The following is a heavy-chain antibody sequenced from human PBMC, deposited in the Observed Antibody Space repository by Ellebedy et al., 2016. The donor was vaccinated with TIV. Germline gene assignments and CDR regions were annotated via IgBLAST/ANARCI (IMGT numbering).Heavy chain of an antibody. CDR1: GFTFSNYA. Sequence: PGGSLRLSCSASGFTFSNYAMGRVRQAPGKGLEWVLVIGASGSGAYYADSVKGRFTISRDNSKNTLYLQMNSLRAEDTAVYYCASGAYDIWGQGTMVTVSS. CDR3: ASGAYDI. CDR2: IGASGSGA. V-gene: IGHV3-23*01. J-gene: IGHJ3*02.